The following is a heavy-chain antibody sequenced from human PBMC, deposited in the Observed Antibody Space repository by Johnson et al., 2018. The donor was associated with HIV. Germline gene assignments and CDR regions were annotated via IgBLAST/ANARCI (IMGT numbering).Heavy chain of an antibody. V-gene: IGHV3-64*04. J-gene: IGHJ3*02. CDR3: ARGSQSGYYFLRAFDI. Sequence: QVQLVESGGGVVQPGRSLRLSCAASGFTFSSYAMHWVRQAPGKGLEWVSAISGSGGSTYYADSVKGRFTISRDNSKNTLYLQLNRLRAEDTAVYYCARGSQSGYYFLRAFDIWGQGTMVTVSS. CDR2: ISGSGGST. D-gene: IGHD3-22*01. CDR1: GFTFSSYA.